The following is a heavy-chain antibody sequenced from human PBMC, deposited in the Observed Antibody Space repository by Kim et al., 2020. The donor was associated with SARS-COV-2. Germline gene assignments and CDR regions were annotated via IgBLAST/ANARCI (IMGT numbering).Heavy chain of an antibody. CDR2: T. J-gene: IGHJ4*02. Sequence: TIYAQKFQGRVTMTEDTSTDTAYMELSSLRSEDTAVYYCAARMITFGGVIVHWGQGTLVTVSS. CDR3: AARMITFGGVIVH. D-gene: IGHD3-16*02. V-gene: IGHV1-24*01.